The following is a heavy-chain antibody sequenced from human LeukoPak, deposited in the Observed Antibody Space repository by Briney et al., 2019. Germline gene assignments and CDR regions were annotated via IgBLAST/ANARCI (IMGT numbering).Heavy chain of an antibody. Sequence: PGGSLRLSCAASGFTFSSYAMIWVRQAPGKGLEWVSAISGSGGSTYYADSVKGRFTISRDNSKNTLYLQMNSLRAEDTAVYYCAKTLGGSPGLDYWGQGTLVTVSS. CDR2: ISGSGGST. J-gene: IGHJ4*02. D-gene: IGHD3-16*01. CDR3: AKTLGGSPGLDY. CDR1: GFTFSSYA. V-gene: IGHV3-23*01.